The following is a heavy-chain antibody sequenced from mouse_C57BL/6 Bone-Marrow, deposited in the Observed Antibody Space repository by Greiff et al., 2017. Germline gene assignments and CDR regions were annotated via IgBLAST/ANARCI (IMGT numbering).Heavy chain of an antibody. Sequence: VKLQESGPELVKPGASVKISCKASGYTFTDYYINWVKQRPGQGLEWIGWIFPGSGSTYYNEKFKGKATLTVDKSSSTAYMLLSSLTSEDSAVYFCARSLNWDVRAWFAYWGQGTLVTVSA. D-gene: IGHD4-1*01. CDR1: GYTFTDYY. CDR2: IFPGSGST. CDR3: ARSLNWDVRAWFAY. J-gene: IGHJ3*01. V-gene: IGHV1-75*01.